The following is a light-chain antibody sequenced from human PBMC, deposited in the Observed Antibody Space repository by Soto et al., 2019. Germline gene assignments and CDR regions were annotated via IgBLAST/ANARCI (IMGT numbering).Light chain of an antibody. CDR1: SSDVGGYNF. Sequence: QSALTQPRSVSGSPGQSVTISCTGTSSDVGGYNFVSWYQQHPGRVPKLMIYDVTKRPSGVPDRFSGSKSGNTASLTISGLQAEDEADYYCCSYAGSSWVFGGGTQVTVL. CDR3: CSYAGSSWV. J-gene: IGLJ3*02. V-gene: IGLV2-11*01. CDR2: DVT.